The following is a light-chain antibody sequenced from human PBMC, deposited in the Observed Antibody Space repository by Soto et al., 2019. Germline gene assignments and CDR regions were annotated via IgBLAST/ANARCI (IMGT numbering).Light chain of an antibody. J-gene: IGLJ1*01. CDR2: DVT. V-gene: IGLV2-14*03. CDR3: SSYISSSTLEV. Sequence: QSALTQPASVSGSPGQSITISCTGTSSDVSGYDFVSWFQQHPGKAPKLMIYDVTNRPSGVSDRFSGSKSANTASLTISGLQAEDEADYYCSSYISSSTLEVFGTGTKLT. CDR1: SSDVSGYDF.